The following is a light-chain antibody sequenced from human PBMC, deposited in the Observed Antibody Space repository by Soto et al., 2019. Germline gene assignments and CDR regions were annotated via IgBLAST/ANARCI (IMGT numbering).Light chain of an antibody. CDR3: QQRSNWLLT. CDR1: QSVGRF. J-gene: IGKJ3*01. Sequence: EIVLTQSPATLSLSPGERATLSCRASQSVGRFLAWYQQKPGQTPRLLIYDAFNRATGIPARFSGSGSGTDFTLTISSLEPEDSAVYYCQQRSNWLLTFGPGTKVDIK. V-gene: IGKV3-11*01. CDR2: DAF.